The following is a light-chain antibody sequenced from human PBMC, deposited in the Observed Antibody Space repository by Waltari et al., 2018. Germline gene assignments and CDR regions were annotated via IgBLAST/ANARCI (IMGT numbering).Light chain of an antibody. CDR3: QHYYTSPPT. CDR1: QGVLSSSDNKNY. Sequence: DIVMTQSPDSLAVSLGERATINCKSSQGVLSSSDNKNYLAWYQQKPGQPPKLFIYWSSTRESGVPDRFSGSGSGTDFALTISSLQAEDVAVYYCQHYYTSPPTFGGGTKVEIK. V-gene: IGKV4-1*01. CDR2: WSS. J-gene: IGKJ4*01.